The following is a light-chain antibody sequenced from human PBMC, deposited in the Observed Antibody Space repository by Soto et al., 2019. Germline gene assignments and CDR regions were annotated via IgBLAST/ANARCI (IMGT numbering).Light chain of an antibody. Sequence: QSALTQPASVSGSPGQSITISCIGTSSDVGGYNYVSWYQLHPGKAPKLMIYDVINRPSGVSNRFSGSKSGYTASLTISGLQAEDEADYFCSSYTTSNTVLFGGGNKLTVL. V-gene: IGLV2-14*03. CDR2: DVI. J-gene: IGLJ2*01. CDR1: SSDVGGYNY. CDR3: SSYTTSNTVL.